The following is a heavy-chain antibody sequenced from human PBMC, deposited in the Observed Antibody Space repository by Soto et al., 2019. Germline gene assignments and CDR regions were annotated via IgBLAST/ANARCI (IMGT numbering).Heavy chain of an antibody. CDR1: GFTFSSYG. Sequence: QVQLVESGGGVVQPGRSLRLSCAASGFTFSSYGMHWVRQAPGKGLEWVAVISYDGSNKYYADSVKGRFTISRDNSKNTLYLQMNSLRAEDTAVYYCAKDNYNWNYVYFDYWGQGNLVTVSS. V-gene: IGHV3-30*18. CDR2: ISYDGSNK. CDR3: AKDNYNWNYVYFDY. D-gene: IGHD1-7*01. J-gene: IGHJ4*02.